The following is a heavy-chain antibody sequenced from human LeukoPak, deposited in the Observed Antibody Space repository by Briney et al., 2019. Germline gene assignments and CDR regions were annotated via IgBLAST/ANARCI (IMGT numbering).Heavy chain of an antibody. CDR3: ASVQPGPGGCDD. Sequence: GGSLRLSCAASGFTFSSYTMNWVRQAPGKGLEWVSSISSSSSFLYYSDSVKGRFTISRDNAKNSLYLQMNSLRAEDTAVYYCASVQPGPGGCDDWGQGTMVTVSS. CDR1: GFTFSSYT. V-gene: IGHV3-21*01. J-gene: IGHJ3*01. D-gene: IGHD6-6*01. CDR2: ISSSSSFL.